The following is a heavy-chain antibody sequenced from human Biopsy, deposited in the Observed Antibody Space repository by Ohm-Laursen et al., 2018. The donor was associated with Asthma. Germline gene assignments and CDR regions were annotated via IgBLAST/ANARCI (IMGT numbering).Heavy chain of an antibody. Sequence: ASVKVSCNTSGYTFNSAGITWVRQAPGQGLEWMGWISVYNGNTKVAQKLQDRITMITDTSTSTAYMELRSLRSDDTAVYFCARAVDYSHYYGIDVWGQGTTVTVS. CDR2: ISVYNGNT. D-gene: IGHD3-10*01. CDR1: GYTFNSAG. V-gene: IGHV1-18*01. CDR3: ARAVDYSHYYGIDV. J-gene: IGHJ6*02.